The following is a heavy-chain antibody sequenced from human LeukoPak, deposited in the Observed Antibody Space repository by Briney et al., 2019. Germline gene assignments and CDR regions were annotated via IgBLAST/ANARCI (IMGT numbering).Heavy chain of an antibody. D-gene: IGHD4-17*01. CDR2: ISAYNGNT. J-gene: IGHJ4*02. CDR1: GYTFTSYG. CDR3: ASSGLRNDY. Sequence: VSCKASGYTFTSYGISWVRQAPGQGRERMGWISAYNGNTNYAQNIQGRVTISTETYKSTDYREVKRERSDDTAVYYCASSGLRNDYWGQGTLVTVSS. V-gene: IGHV1-18*01.